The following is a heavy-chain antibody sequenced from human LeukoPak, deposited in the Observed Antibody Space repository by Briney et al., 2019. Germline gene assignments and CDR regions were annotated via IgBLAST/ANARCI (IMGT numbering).Heavy chain of an antibody. D-gene: IGHD6-6*01. Sequence: GGSRRLSCAAFGFTFSSYWIHWVRQAPGKGPVWVSRINSDGTSTTYADPVKGRFTISRDSAKNTVYLQMNSLRAEDTAVYYCVRGGGADRPYGLDVWGQGTTVTVSS. CDR1: GFTFSSYW. CDR2: INSDGTST. J-gene: IGHJ6*02. CDR3: VRGGGADRPYGLDV. V-gene: IGHV3-74*01.